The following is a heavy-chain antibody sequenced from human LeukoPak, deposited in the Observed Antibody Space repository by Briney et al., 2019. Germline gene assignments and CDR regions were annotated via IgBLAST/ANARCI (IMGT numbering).Heavy chain of an antibody. CDR1: GFTFSSYA. V-gene: IGHV3-23*01. CDR2: ISGSGGST. D-gene: IGHD2-2*02. J-gene: IGHJ4*02. CDR3: AKDIVPAALLTRAVDY. Sequence: GGSLRLSCAASGFTFSSYAMSWVRQAPGKGLEWVSAISGSGGSTYYADSVKGRFTISRDDSKNTLYLQMNSLRAEDTAVYYCAKDIVPAALLTRAVDYWGQGTLVTVSS.